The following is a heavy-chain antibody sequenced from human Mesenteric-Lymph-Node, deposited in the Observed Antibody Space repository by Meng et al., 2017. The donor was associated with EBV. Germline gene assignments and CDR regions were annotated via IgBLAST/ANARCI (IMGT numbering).Heavy chain of an antibody. Sequence: LVQSGAEVRNPGASGKVSCKASGYSFTTDYIYWVRQAPGQGLEWMGLINPGGGTTNYAQKFQGRVTMTSDTATGTVYMELSSLRSEDTAVYYCAREGSQWGQGTLVTVSS. J-gene: IGHJ4*02. V-gene: IGHV1-46*01. D-gene: IGHD3-10*01. CDR3: AREGSQ. CDR2: INPGGGTT. CDR1: GYSFTTDY.